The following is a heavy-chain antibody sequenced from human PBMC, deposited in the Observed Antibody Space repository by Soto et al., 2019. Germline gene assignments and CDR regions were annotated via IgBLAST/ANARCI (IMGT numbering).Heavy chain of an antibody. CDR3: ARAEGGIFDY. CDR1: GGSISSGGYS. J-gene: IGHJ4*02. V-gene: IGHV4-30-2*01. Sequence: QLQLQESGSGLVKPSQTLSLTCAVSGGSISSGGYSWSWIRQPPGKGLEWIGYIYHSGSTYYNPSLXSXAXIXXDRSKNQFSLKLSSVTAADTAVYYCARAEGGIFDYWGQGTLVTVSS. CDR2: IYHSGST.